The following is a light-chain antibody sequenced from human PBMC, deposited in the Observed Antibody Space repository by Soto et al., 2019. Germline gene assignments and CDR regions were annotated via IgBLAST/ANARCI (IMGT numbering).Light chain of an antibody. CDR1: QGITNY. Sequence: DIQMTQSPSSPSASVGDRVTITCRASQGITNYLAWYQQRPGKGPKLLIYAATALQSGVPSRFSGSGSGTDFTLTISSLQPEYVATYYCQNYISAPLTFGGGTKVNIK. CDR3: QNYISAPLT. V-gene: IGKV1-27*01. CDR2: AAT. J-gene: IGKJ4*01.